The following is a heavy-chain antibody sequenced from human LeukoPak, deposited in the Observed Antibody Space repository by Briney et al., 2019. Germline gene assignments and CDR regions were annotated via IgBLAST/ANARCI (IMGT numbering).Heavy chain of an antibody. CDR3: GRHAYGDSSAAFDI. CDR1: GFTFSNYAM. CDR2: VYRRGST. J-gene: IGHJ3*02. Sequence: PGGSLRLSCAASGFTFSNYAMNWVRQAPGKGLEWIGEVYRRGSTSYNPSLKSRVVISIDKSKNQYSLNLNSVTAADTAMYYCGRHAYGDSSAAFDIWGQGTMVIVSS. V-gene: IGHV4-4*02. D-gene: IGHD4-17*01.